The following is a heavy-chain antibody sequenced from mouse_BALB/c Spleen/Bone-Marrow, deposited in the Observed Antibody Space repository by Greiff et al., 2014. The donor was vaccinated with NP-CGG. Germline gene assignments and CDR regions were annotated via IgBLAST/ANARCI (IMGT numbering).Heavy chain of an antibody. D-gene: IGHD1-2*01. V-gene: IGHV2-9*02. CDR3: ARITTATGAMDY. CDR2: IWADGST. J-gene: IGHJ4*01. CDR1: GFSLTSYG. Sequence: VMLVESGPGLVAPSQSLSITCTVSGFSLTSYGVHWVRQPPGKGLEWLGVIWADGSTNYNSALMSRLSIRKDNSKSQVSLKMNSLQTDVTAMYYCARITTATGAMDYWGQGTSVTVSS.